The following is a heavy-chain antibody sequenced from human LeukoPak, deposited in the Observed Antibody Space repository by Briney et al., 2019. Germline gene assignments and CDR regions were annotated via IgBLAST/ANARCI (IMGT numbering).Heavy chain of an antibody. D-gene: IGHD2-15*01. CDR1: GFAFSSYA. J-gene: IGHJ4*02. Sequence: GGSLRLSCAASGFAFSSYAMSWVRQAPGNGLEWVSAISGSGGSPYYADSVKGRFTISRDNSKNTLYLQMNSLSAEDTAVYYCARDSVVVEPASTCGPGYWGQGTLVTVSS. CDR2: ISGSGGSP. V-gene: IGHV3-23*01. CDR3: ARDSVVVEPASTCGPGY.